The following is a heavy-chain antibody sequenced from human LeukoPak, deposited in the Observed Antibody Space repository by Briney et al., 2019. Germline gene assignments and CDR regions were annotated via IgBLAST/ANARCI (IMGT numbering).Heavy chain of an antibody. V-gene: IGHV3-74*01. CDR2: INSDGSDT. J-gene: IGHJ3*02. CDR3: ARGGYHHGFDI. D-gene: IGHD2-15*01. Sequence: GGSLRLSCAASGFTFNSYWFHWVRQAPGKGLVWVSRINSDGSDTIYADSVKGRFTISRDNVKSTVYLQMNSLKAEDTAVYYCARGGYHHGFDIWGQGTMVTVSS. CDR1: GFTFNSYW.